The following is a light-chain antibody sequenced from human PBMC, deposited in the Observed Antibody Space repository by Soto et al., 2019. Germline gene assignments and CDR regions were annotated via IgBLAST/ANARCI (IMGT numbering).Light chain of an antibody. V-gene: IGKV3-15*01. J-gene: IGKJ4*01. Sequence: IVMKQSPATLSVSPGGRATLSCRASQGVGNNLAWYQQKPGLAPRLLIFDTFTRATGVPARFSGSGSGTEFTLTISSLQSEDFAIYYCQQYNSWPPALTFGGGTKVDIK. CDR2: DTF. CDR1: QGVGNN. CDR3: QQYNSWPPALT.